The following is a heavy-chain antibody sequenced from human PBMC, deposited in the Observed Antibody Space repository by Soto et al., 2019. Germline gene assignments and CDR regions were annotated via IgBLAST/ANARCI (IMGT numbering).Heavy chain of an antibody. J-gene: IGHJ6*02. CDR2: MNPNSGNT. CDR3: ASAGSSSNYYYYGMDL. D-gene: IGHD6-6*01. V-gene: IGHV1-8*01. CDR1: GYTFTSYD. Sequence: QVQLVQSGAEVKKPGASVKVSCKASGYTFTSYDINWVRQATGQGLEWMGWMNPNSGNTGYAQKFQGRVTMTRNTPISTAYMDLSSLRSEDTAVYSCASAGSSSNYYYYGMDLWGQGTPVTLSS.